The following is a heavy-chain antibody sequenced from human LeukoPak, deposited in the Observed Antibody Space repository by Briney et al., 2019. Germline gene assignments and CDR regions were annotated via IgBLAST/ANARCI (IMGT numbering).Heavy chain of an antibody. CDR1: GFTFSTYS. J-gene: IGHJ4*02. CDR2: ISTSSTYI. CDR3: AASAPRDY. V-gene: IGHV3-21*01. Sequence: PGGSLRLSCAASGFTFSTYSMNWVRQAPGKGLEWVSSISTSSTYIYYADSVKGRFTISRDNAKNSLYLQMNSLRAEDTAAYYCAASAPRDYWGQGTLVTVSS.